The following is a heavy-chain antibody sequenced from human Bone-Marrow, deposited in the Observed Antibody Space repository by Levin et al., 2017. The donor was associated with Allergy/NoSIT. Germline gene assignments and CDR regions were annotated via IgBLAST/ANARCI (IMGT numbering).Heavy chain of an antibody. CDR2: ISGSGDTV. CDR1: GFTFSDYY. CDR3: ARDWAIRYEFLSGPMDHYGLDV. Sequence: GGSLRLSCAASGFTFSDYYMTWIRQAPGKGLEWLSYISGSGDTVYYADSVKGRFTVSRDNGQNSLYLQMSNLRADDTAVYYCARDWAIRYEFLSGPMDHYGLDVWGHGTTVTVSS. V-gene: IGHV3-11*01. J-gene: IGHJ6*02. D-gene: IGHD3-3*01.